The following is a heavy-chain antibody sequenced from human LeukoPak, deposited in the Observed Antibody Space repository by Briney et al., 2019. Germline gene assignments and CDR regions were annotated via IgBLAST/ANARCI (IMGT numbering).Heavy chain of an antibody. CDR3: ARGPYGDYVIDYCYGMDV. CDR2: ISAYNGNT. V-gene: IGHV1-18*01. D-gene: IGHD4-17*01. Sequence: ASVKVSCKASGYTFTSYGISWVRQAPGQGLEWMGWISAYNGNTNYAQKLQGRVTMTTDTSTSTAYMELRSLRSDDTAVYYCARGPYGDYVIDYCYGMDVWGQGTTVTVSS. CDR1: GYTFTSYG. J-gene: IGHJ6*02.